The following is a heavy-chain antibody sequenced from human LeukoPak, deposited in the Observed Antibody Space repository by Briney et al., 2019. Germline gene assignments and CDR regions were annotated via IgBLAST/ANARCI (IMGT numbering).Heavy chain of an antibody. Sequence: ASVKVSCKASGYTFTGYYMHWVRQAPGQGLEWMGWINPNSGGTNYAQKFQGRVTMTRNTSISTAYMELSSLRSEDTAVYYCARSHSSGWYVDYWGQGTLVTVSS. CDR1: GYTFTGYY. J-gene: IGHJ4*02. CDR2: INPNSGGT. V-gene: IGHV1-2*02. CDR3: ARSHSSGWYVDY. D-gene: IGHD6-19*01.